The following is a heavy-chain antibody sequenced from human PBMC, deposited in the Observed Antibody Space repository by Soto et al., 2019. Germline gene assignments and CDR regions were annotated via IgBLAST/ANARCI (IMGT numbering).Heavy chain of an antibody. D-gene: IGHD6-19*01. CDR1: GFTFRGYA. Sequence: PGGSLRLSCAAAGFTFRGYAMSRVRQAPGKGLEWVSAISGSGGSTYYADSVKGRFTISRDNSKSTLYLQMNSLRAEDTAVYYCARVPYEVSSGWYQGNYYFDYWGQGTLVTVSS. J-gene: IGHJ4*02. CDR2: ISGSGGST. CDR3: ARVPYEVSSGWYQGNYYFDY. V-gene: IGHV3-23*01.